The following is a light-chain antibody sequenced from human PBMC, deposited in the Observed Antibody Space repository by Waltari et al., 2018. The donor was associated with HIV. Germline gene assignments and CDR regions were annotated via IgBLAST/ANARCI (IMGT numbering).Light chain of an antibody. Sequence: QSPLTQPASVSGNPGQSVTLPCTGTNIAVGTYNLVSWYQQHPGKAPKLLIYDVSKRPSGVSSRFSGSKSGYWASPTISGLLAEDESYYFCLTYVSDSGTWKFGGGTYLTV. CDR2: DVS. CDR3: LTYVSDSGTWK. V-gene: IGLV2-23*02. J-gene: IGLJ3*02. CDR1: NIAVGTYNL.